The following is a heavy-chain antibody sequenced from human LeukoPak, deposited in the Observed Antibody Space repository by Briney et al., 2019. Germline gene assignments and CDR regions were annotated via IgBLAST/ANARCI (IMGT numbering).Heavy chain of an antibody. CDR1: GYTFNSYY. CDR2: INPSGGTT. CDR3: ARGVLYDSSVYSSSARFDP. Sequence: GASVKVSCKASGYTFNSYYIHWVRQAPGQGLEWMAIINPSGGTTSCAQKFQGRVAMTRDMSTSTVYMELSSLRSEDTAVYYCARGVLYDSSVYSSSARFDPWGQGTLVTVSS. J-gene: IGHJ5*02. D-gene: IGHD3-22*01. V-gene: IGHV1-46*02.